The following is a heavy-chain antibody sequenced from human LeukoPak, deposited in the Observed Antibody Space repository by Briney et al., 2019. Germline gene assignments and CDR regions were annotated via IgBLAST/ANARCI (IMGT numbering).Heavy chain of an antibody. Sequence: GGSLRLSCAASGFTFSSYAMSWVRQAPGKGLEWVSAISGSDGSTYYADSVKGRFTISRDNSKNTLYLQMNSLRAEDTAVYYCAKDRSYYGSGSYSDYWGQGTLVTVSS. D-gene: IGHD3-10*01. J-gene: IGHJ4*02. V-gene: IGHV3-23*01. CDR2: ISGSDGST. CDR1: GFTFSSYA. CDR3: AKDRSYYGSGSYSDY.